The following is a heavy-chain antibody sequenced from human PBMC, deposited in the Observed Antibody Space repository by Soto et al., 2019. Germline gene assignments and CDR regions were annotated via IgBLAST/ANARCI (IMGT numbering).Heavy chain of an antibody. J-gene: IGHJ4*02. CDR1: GYTFTNFG. Sequence: ASVKVSCKTSGYTFTNFGVNWGRQAPGQGLEWMGWINVYNGNTNYAQQIKGRVIMTTDTSTSTAYMELKSLRSDDTAIYYCARGPDPTYSDYWGQGTLVTVSS. CDR3: ARGPDPTYSDY. CDR2: INVYNGNT. V-gene: IGHV1-18*01.